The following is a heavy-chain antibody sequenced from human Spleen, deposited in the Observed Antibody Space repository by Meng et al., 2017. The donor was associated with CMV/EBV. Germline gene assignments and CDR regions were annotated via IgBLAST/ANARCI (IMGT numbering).Heavy chain of an antibody. Sequence: ASVKVSCKASGYTFTSYYMHWVRQAPGQGLEWMGIINPSGGSTSYAQKFQGRVTMTRDTSTSTVYMELSSLRSEDTAVYYCARDQGAYCSSTSCYTTVYYYGMDVWGQGTTVTVS. J-gene: IGHJ6*02. V-gene: IGHV1-46*01. CDR3: ARDQGAYCSSTSCYTTVYYYGMDV. CDR2: INPSGGST. CDR1: GYTFTSYY. D-gene: IGHD2-2*02.